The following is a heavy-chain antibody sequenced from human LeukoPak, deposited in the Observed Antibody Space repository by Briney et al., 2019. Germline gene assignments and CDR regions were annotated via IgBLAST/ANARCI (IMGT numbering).Heavy chain of an antibody. V-gene: IGHV3-30*03. CDR2: ISYDGSNK. D-gene: IGHD3-22*01. Sequence: GGSLRLSCAASGFTFSSYGMHWVRQAPGKGLEWVAVISYDGSNKYYADSVKGRFTISRDNSKNTLYLQMNSLKTEDTAVYYCSTTYYYDSSEGYWGQGTLVTVSS. CDR3: STTYYYDSSEGY. J-gene: IGHJ4*02. CDR1: GFTFSSYG.